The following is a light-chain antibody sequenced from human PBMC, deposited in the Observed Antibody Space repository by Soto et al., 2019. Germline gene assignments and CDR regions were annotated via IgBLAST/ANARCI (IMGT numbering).Light chain of an antibody. CDR3: QHYNSYSEA. V-gene: IGKV1-5*01. J-gene: IGKJ1*01. Sequence: DIQMTQSPSTLSASVGDRVTITCRASLSISGWLAWYQQKPGKAPKLLIYAASSLESGVPSRFSGSGSGTEFTLTISSLQPDDFATYYCQHYNSYSEAFGQGTKVDIK. CDR2: AAS. CDR1: LSISGW.